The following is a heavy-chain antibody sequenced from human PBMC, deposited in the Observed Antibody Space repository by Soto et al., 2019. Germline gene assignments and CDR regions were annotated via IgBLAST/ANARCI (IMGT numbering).Heavy chain of an antibody. Sequence: SETLSLTCIVAGVAISRGYYWSWVRQPPGKGLEWIGSIYPSVSSYHNPSLATRLRLSIDTSKNQFTLNLTSVTAADTALYFCAREKVGTTFFDNWGQGIQVTVSS. CDR2: IYPSVSS. CDR3: AREKVGTTFFDN. D-gene: IGHD1-1*01. J-gene: IGHJ4*02. V-gene: IGHV4-38-2*02. CDR1: GVAISRGYY.